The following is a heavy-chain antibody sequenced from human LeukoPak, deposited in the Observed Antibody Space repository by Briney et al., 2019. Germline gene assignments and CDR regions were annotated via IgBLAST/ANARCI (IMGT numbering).Heavy chain of an antibody. CDR1: GYTFTSYA. V-gene: IGHV1-3*01. CDR2: INAGNGNT. J-gene: IGHJ4*02. CDR3: ARAVRSSWYVN. Sequence: GASVKVSCKASGYTFTSYAMHWVRQAPGQRLEWMGWINAGNGNTKYSQKFQGRVTITRDTSASTAYMELSNLRSEDTAVYYCARAVRSSWYVNWGQGTLVTVSS. D-gene: IGHD6-13*01.